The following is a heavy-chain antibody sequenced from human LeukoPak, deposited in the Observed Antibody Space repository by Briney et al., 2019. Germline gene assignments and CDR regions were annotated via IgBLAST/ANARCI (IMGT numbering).Heavy chain of an antibody. CDR1: GGTFTSYA. CDR3: ARVSAYSYGYHFDY. D-gene: IGHD5-18*01. Sequence: SVKVSCKASGGTFTSYAISWVRQAPGQGLEWMGGIIPFFGTANYAQKFQGRVTITTDTSTSTAYMELSSLRSDDTAVYYCARVSAYSYGYHFDYWGQGTLVTVSS. V-gene: IGHV1-69*05. J-gene: IGHJ4*02. CDR2: IIPFFGTA.